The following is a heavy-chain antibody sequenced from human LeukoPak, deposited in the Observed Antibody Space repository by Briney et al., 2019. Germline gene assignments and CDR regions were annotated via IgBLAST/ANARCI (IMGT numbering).Heavy chain of an antibody. V-gene: IGHV4-59*01. CDR1: GGSISSYY. J-gene: IGHJ5*02. CDR3: ARGGDYYVSGSFYWFDP. CDR2: IYYSGST. Sequence: SETLSLTCTASGGSISSYYWSWIRQPPGKGLEWIGYIYYSGSTNYNPSLKSRVTISVDTSKNQFFLKLRSVTAADTAVYYCARGGDYYVSGSFYWFDPWGQGTLVTVSS. D-gene: IGHD3-10*01.